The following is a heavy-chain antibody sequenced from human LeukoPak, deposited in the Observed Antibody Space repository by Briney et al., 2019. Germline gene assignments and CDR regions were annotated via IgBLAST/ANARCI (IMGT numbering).Heavy chain of an antibody. CDR1: GFTVSSNY. CDR3: ARAQRYYYDSSGYYPDY. CDR2: IYSGGST. V-gene: IGHV3-66*02. Sequence: GGSLRLSCAASGFTVSSNYMSWVRQAPGKGLEGVSVIYSGGSTYYADSVKGRFTISRDNSKNALYLQMNSLRAEDTAVYYCARAQRYYYDSSGYYPDYGGQGTLVTVSS. D-gene: IGHD3-22*01. J-gene: IGHJ4*02.